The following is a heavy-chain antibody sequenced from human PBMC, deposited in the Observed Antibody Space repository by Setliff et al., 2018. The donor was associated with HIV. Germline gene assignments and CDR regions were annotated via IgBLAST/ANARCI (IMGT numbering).Heavy chain of an antibody. V-gene: IGHV4-39*01. J-gene: IGHJ6*03. D-gene: IGHD3-10*01. CDR1: GGSISTSRYY. Sequence: SETLSLTCTVSGGSISTSRYYWGWIRQPPGKGLEWIGSINYRGNTYYNPSLKSRAAISVDTSKNQSSLKMSSVTAADTAVYYCASLNGSESPYIYYYYMDVWGEGTAVTVSS. CDR2: INYRGNT. CDR3: ASLNGSESPYIYYYYMDV.